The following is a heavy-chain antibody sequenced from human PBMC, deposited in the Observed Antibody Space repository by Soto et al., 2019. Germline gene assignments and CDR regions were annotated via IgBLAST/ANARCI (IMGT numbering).Heavy chain of an antibody. Sequence: QITLKESDPTLVKPTQTLTLTSTFSGFSLTTDGVGVGWIRQPPEKSLEWLALSYWDDDKRYSPSLKSRLPITKDTYRNHVVLRMTNMDPVESGTYYRAHNTVVVYYGLGCFDPWGQG. D-gene: IGHD3-10*01. V-gene: IGHV2-5*02. CDR2: SYWDDDK. CDR1: GFSLTTDGVG. CDR3: AHNTVVVYYGLGCFDP. J-gene: IGHJ5*02.